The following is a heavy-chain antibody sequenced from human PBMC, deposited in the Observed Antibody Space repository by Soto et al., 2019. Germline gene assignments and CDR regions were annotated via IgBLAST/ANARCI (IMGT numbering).Heavy chain of an antibody. J-gene: IGHJ4*02. V-gene: IGHV4-39*01. CDR3: ARPSGSYSSGWYVEY. CDR1: GGSISSSSYY. Sequence: PSETLSLSCTVSGGSISSSSYYWGWIRQPPGKGLEWIGSIYYSGSTYYNPSLKSRVTISVDTSKNQFSLKLSSVTAADTAVYYCARPSGSYSSGWYVEYWGQGTLVTVS. D-gene: IGHD6-19*01. CDR2: IYYSGST.